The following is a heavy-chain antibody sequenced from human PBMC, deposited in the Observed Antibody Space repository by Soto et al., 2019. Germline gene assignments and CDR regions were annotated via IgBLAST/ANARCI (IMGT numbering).Heavy chain of an antibody. CDR3: ARVGSGSDYYYYYMDV. Sequence: QVQLVQSGAEVKKPGASVKVSCKASGYTFTSYDINWVRQATGQGLEWMGWMNPNSGNTGDAQKFQGRVTMTRNTSISTAYMELSSLRSEDTAVYYCARVGSGSDYYYYYMDVWGKGTTVTVSS. CDR2: MNPNSGNT. J-gene: IGHJ6*03. D-gene: IGHD3-10*01. CDR1: GYTFTSYD. V-gene: IGHV1-8*01.